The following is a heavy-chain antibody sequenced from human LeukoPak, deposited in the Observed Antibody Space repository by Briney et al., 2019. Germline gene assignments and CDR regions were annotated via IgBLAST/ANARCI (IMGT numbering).Heavy chain of an antibody. CDR2: ISSSSSTI. CDR3: ARDWAGGRFDY. J-gene: IGHJ4*02. CDR1: GFTFSSYW. Sequence: GESLRLSCAASGFTFSSYWMNWVRQAPGKGLEWVSYISSSSSTIYYADSVKGRFTISRDNAKNSLYLQMNSLRAEDTAVYYCARDWAGGRFDYWGQGTLVTVSS. V-gene: IGHV3-48*04. D-gene: IGHD1-26*01.